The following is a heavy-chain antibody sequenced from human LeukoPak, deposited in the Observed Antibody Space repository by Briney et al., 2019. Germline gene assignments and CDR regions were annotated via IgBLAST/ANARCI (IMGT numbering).Heavy chain of an antibody. D-gene: IGHD6-19*01. V-gene: IGHV3-30*03. CDR1: GFTFSSYG. J-gene: IGHJ4*02. CDR3: ARAVAGLRHFDY. CDR2: ISYDGSNK. Sequence: GGSLRLSCAASGFTFSSYGMHWVRQAPGKGLEWVAVISYDGSNKYCADSVKGRFTISRDNAKNSLYLQMNSLRAEDTAVYYCARAVAGLRHFDYWGQGTLVTVSS.